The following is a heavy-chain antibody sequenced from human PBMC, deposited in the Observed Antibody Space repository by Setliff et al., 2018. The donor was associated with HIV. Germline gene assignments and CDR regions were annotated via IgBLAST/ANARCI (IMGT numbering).Heavy chain of an antibody. CDR1: GTSFSDHC. CDR3: ATRPRIAARPFDY. Sequence: SETLSLTCSVYGTSFSDHCWSWVRQTPGKGLEWIGEMNQSGTTNYNPSLKSRVTMSIDTSERQFSLKLTSVTAADTAVYYCATRPRIAARPFDYWGQGTLVTVSS. J-gene: IGHJ4*02. V-gene: IGHV4-34*01. CDR2: MNQSGTT. D-gene: IGHD6-6*01.